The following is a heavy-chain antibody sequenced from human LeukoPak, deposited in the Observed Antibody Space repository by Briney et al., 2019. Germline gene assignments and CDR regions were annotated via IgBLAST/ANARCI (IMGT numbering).Heavy chain of an antibody. Sequence: PGGSLRLSCAASGFTFSDYYMSWIRQAPGKGLEWVAVISYDGSNKYYADSVKGRFTISRDNSKNTLYLQMNSLRAEDTAVYYCAKDASPFGELFPYYYYYGMDVWGQGTTVTVSS. D-gene: IGHD3-10*01. CDR3: AKDASPFGELFPYYYYYGMDV. J-gene: IGHJ6*02. CDR1: GFTFSDYY. V-gene: IGHV3-30*18. CDR2: ISYDGSNK.